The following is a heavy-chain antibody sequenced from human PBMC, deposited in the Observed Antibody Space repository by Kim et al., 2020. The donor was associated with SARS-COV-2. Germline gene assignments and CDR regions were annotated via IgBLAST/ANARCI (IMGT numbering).Heavy chain of an antibody. V-gene: IGHV3-23*01. CDR3: AKELGYYYDSSGYPFDY. Sequence: GKGRFTLSRDNSKNTLYLQMNSLRAEDTAVYYCAKELGYYYDSSGYPFDYWGQGTLVTVSS. D-gene: IGHD3-22*01. J-gene: IGHJ4*02.